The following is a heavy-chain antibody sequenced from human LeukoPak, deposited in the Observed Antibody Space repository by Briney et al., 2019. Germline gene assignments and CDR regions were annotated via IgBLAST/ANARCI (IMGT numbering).Heavy chain of an antibody. CDR2: IYHSGST. J-gene: IGHJ5*02. CDR3: ARVGTMVRGVKNGNWFDP. CDR1: GGSISSGGYS. Sequence: SETLSLTCTVSGGSISSGGYSWSWIRQPPGKGLEWIGYIYHSGSTYYNPSLKSRVTISVDRSKNQFSLKLSSVTAADTAVYYCARVGTMVRGVKNGNWFDPWGQGTLVTVSS. D-gene: IGHD3-10*01. V-gene: IGHV4-30-2*01.